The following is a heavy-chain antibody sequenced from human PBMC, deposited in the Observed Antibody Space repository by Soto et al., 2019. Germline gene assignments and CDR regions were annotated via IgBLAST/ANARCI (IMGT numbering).Heavy chain of an antibody. CDR1: GGSFSGYY. J-gene: IGHJ4*02. D-gene: IGHD3-10*01. CDR2: INHSGST. Sequence: QVQLQQWGAGLLKPSETLSLTCAVYGGSFSGYYWSWIRQPPGKGLEWIGEINHSGSTNYNPSLKSRVTIAVDTSKNQFSLKLSSVTAADTAVYYCARGGVLWFGVTLGPSFDYWGQGTLVTVSS. V-gene: IGHV4-34*01. CDR3: ARGGVLWFGVTLGPSFDY.